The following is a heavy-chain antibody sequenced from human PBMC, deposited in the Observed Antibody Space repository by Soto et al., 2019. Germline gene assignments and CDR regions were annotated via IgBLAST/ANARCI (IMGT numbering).Heavy chain of an antibody. CDR2: INHSGST. V-gene: IGHV4-34*01. D-gene: IGHD2-2*01. J-gene: IGHJ5*02. CDR1: GGSFSGYY. CDR3: AYGYCSSTSCYAENWWFDP. Sequence: SETLSLTCAVYGGSFSGYYWSWIRQPPGKGLEWIGEINHSGSTNYNPSLKSRVTISVDTSKNQFSLKLSSVTAADTAVYYCAYGYCSSTSCYAENWWFDPWGRGTLVTVSS.